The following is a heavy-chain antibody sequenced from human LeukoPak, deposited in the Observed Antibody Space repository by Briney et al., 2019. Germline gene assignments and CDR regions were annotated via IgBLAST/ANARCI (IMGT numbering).Heavy chain of an antibody. Sequence: GGSLRLSCAASGFTFSSYWMHWVRQAPGKGLEWVSGVNWNGGSTGYADSVKGRFTISRDNAKNSLYLQMNSLRAEDTALYYCARDHYYDSSGSFDYWGQGTLVTVSS. CDR3: ARDHYYDSSGSFDY. V-gene: IGHV3-20*04. CDR2: VNWNGGST. J-gene: IGHJ4*02. D-gene: IGHD3-22*01. CDR1: GFTFSSYW.